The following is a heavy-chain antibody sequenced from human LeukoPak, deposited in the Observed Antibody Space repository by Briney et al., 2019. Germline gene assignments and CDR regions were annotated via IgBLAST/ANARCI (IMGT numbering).Heavy chain of an antibody. CDR3: ARAHVRQLRGGYYYYGMDV. CDR1: GGSFSGYY. CDR2: INHSGST. D-gene: IGHD6-6*01. Sequence: SETLSLTCAVYGGSFSGYYWSWIRQPPGKGLEWIGEINHSGSTNYNPSLKSRVTISVDTSKNQFSLKLSSVTAADTAVYYCARAHVRQLRGGYYYYGMDVWGQGTTVTVSS. J-gene: IGHJ6*02. V-gene: IGHV4-34*01.